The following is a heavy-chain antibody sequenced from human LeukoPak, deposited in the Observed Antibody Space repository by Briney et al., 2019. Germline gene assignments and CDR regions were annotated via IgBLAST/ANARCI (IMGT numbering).Heavy chain of an antibody. CDR2: ISSSGSTI. CDR3: AKDMDYDSSGIDY. V-gene: IGHV3-48*03. Sequence: GGSLRLSCAASGFTFSSYEMNWVRQAPGKGLEWVSYISSSGSTIYYADSVKGRFTISRDNAKNSLYLQMNSLRAEDMALYYCAKDMDYDSSGIDYWGQGTLVTVSS. J-gene: IGHJ4*02. CDR1: GFTFSSYE. D-gene: IGHD3-22*01.